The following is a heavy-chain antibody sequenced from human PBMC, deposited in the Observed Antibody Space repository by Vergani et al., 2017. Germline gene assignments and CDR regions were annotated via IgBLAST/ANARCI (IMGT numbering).Heavy chain of an antibody. Sequence: QVQLQESGPGLVKPSQTLSLTCTVSGGSISSGGYYWSWIRQHPGKGLEWIGYIYYSGSTYYNPSLKSRVTISVDTSKNQFSLKLSSVTAADTAVYYCARAITELRYFDWLSKGYYYYMDVWGKGTTVTVSS. D-gene: IGHD3-9*01. CDR3: ARAITELRYFDWLSKGYYYYMDV. CDR1: GGSISSGGYY. J-gene: IGHJ6*03. V-gene: IGHV4-31*03. CDR2: IYYSGST.